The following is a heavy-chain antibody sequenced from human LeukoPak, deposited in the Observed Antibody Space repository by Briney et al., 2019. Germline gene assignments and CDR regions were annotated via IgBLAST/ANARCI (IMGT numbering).Heavy chain of an antibody. Sequence: GRTLLKPTQTLTLTCSLSGVSLSTSGVGVGWIRQPPGKALEWLAFIYWNDDKRYSPSLESRLTITKDTSKNQVVLTVTNMDPVDTATYYCAHRLTDILTGSGGWFGPWGQGTLVTVSS. CDR1: GVSLSTSGVG. J-gene: IGHJ5*02. CDR3: AHRLTDILTGSGGWFGP. V-gene: IGHV2-5*01. CDR2: IYWNDDK. D-gene: IGHD3-9*01.